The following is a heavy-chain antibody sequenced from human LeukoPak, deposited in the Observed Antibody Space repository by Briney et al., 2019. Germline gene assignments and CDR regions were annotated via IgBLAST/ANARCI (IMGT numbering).Heavy chain of an antibody. CDR3: ARDLSHRYYHSTGYAFDY. Sequence: GASVKVSCKASGYIFTSYSMHWVRRAPGQGLEWMGVINTSGGTTNYAQKFQGRVTMTRDTSTSTVYMDLSSLRSEDTAMYYCARDLSHRYYHSTGYAFDYWGQGTLVTASS. D-gene: IGHD3-22*01. V-gene: IGHV1-46*01. J-gene: IGHJ4*02. CDR1: GYIFTSYS. CDR2: INTSGGTT.